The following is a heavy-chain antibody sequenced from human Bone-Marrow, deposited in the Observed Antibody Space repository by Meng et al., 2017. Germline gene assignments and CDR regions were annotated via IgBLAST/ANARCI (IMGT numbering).Heavy chain of an antibody. V-gene: IGHV4-34*01. J-gene: IGHJ4*02. CDR2: INHSGST. CDR1: GGSFSGYY. D-gene: IGHD3-10*01. Sequence: SETLSLTCAVYGGSFSGYYWSWIRQPPGKGLEWMGEINHSGSTNYNPSLKSRVTISVDTSKNQFSLKLSSVTAADTAVYYCAREHWGFGELPPYFDYWGQGTLVTVSS. CDR3: AREHWGFGELPPYFDY.